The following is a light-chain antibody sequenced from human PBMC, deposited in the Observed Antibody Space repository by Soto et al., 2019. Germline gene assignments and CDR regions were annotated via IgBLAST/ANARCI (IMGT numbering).Light chain of an antibody. J-gene: IGKJ1*01. V-gene: IGKV1-5*01. CDR3: QQYNDNSPT. CDR1: QTISTW. CDR2: DAS. Sequence: DIEMTPSPSTLSAFIVDRVKVNFLASQTISTWLAWYQQKPGKAPKLLIYDASSLQSGVPSRFSGSGSGTEFTLTISSLQPDDLATYYCQQYNDNSPTCGQGTKGDI.